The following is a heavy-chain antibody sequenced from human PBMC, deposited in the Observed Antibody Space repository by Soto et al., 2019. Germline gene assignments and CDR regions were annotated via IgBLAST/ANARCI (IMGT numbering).Heavy chain of an antibody. J-gene: IGHJ3*01. CDR2: IGGRGNSA. V-gene: IGHV3-23*01. Sequence: LRLSCAASGFIFSNYAMNWVRQAPRKGLEWVSVIGGRGNSAYYADSVQGRFTISRDNSKNTLSLQMSSLTADDTAIYYCVREGRGSFDFWGRGTMVTV. CDR1: GFIFSNYA. D-gene: IGHD5-12*01. CDR3: VREGRGSFDF.